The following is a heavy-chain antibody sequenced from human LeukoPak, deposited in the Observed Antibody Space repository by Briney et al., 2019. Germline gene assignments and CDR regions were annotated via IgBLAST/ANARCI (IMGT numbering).Heavy chain of an antibody. Sequence: PGGSLRLSSAASGFTFSNYWMTWVRQAPGKGLEWVAHINQDGSEEHYMDSAKARFTISRDNAKNSLSLQMNSLRAEDTAVYYCVRDGGVSGYDLLDYWGQGTLVTVSS. D-gene: IGHD5-12*01. J-gene: IGHJ4*02. CDR1: GFTFSNYW. CDR3: VRDGGVSGYDLLDY. CDR2: INQDGSEE. V-gene: IGHV3-7*01.